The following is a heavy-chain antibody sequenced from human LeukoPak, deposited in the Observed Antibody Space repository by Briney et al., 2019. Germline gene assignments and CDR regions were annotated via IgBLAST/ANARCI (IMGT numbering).Heavy chain of an antibody. CDR1: GFTFRSYW. CDR3: ARGGGSSPRY. V-gene: IGHV3-7*01. D-gene: IGHD6-13*01. J-gene: IGHJ4*02. CDR2: IKQDGSEK. Sequence: GGPLRLSCEASGFTFRSYWMSWVRQAPGKGLEWVANIKQDGSEKYYVDSVKGRFTISRDNAKNSLYLQMNSLRAEDTAVYYCARGGGSSPRYWGQGTLVTVSS.